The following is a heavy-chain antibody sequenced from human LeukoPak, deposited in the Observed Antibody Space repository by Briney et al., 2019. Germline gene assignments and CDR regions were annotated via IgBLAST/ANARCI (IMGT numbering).Heavy chain of an antibody. CDR2: ISAYNGNT. Sequence: GASVKVSCKASGYTFTSYGISGVRQAPGQGLEWMGWISAYNGNTNYAQKLQGRVTMTTDTSTSTAYMELRSLRSDDTAVYYCARNPLGVVPAALDYWGQGTLVTVSS. CDR3: ARNPLGVVPAALDY. CDR1: GYTFTSYG. J-gene: IGHJ4*02. V-gene: IGHV1-18*01. D-gene: IGHD2-2*01.